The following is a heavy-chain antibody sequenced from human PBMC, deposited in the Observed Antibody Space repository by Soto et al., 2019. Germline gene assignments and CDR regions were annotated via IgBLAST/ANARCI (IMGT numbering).Heavy chain of an antibody. J-gene: IGHJ6*02. CDR1: GFTFTSYA. Sequence: LRLSCVASGFTFTSYAMSWVRQAPGKGLEWVSGISGSGGDTYYADSVKGRFTISRDTSKNTLYLQMNSLRAEDTALYYCAKHTRGWYRASDYYGMDVWGQGTTVTVSS. CDR2: ISGSGGDT. CDR3: AKHTRGWYRASDYYGMDV. D-gene: IGHD6-19*01. V-gene: IGHV3-23*01.